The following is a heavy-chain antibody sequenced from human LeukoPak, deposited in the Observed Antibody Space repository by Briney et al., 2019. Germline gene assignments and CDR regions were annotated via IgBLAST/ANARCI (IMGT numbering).Heavy chain of an antibody. J-gene: IGHJ4*02. CDR2: ISSSSTI. CDR3: ARDRRFLEWLLQDGVGFNLDY. CDR1: GFTFSSYS. V-gene: IGHV3-48*02. Sequence: GGSLRLSCAASGFTFSSYSMNWVRQAPGKGLEWVSYISSSSTIYYADSVKGRFTISRDNAKNSLYLQMNSLRDEDTTVYYCARDRRFLEWLLQDGVGFNLDYWGQGTLVTVSS. D-gene: IGHD3-3*01.